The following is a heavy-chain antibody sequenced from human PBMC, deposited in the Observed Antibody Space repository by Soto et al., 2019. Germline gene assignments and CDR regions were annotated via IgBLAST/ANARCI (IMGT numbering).Heavy chain of an antibody. J-gene: IGHJ4*02. Sequence: QVQLVQSGAEVKKPGASVKVSCKASGYTFTSYGISWVRPAPGQGLEWMGWISAYNRNTNYAQRLQGRVTMTTDTSPSTAYMELRGLRSDDTAVDYCARVIAAAADFDYWGQGTLVTVSS. CDR1: GYTFTSYG. D-gene: IGHD6-13*01. CDR3: ARVIAAAADFDY. V-gene: IGHV1-18*01. CDR2: ISAYNRNT.